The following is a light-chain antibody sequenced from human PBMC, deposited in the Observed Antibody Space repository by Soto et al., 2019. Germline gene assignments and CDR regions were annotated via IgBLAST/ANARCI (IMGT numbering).Light chain of an antibody. Sequence: ALTQPASVSGSPGQSITISCTGTSSDVGGYNYVSWYQQHPGKAPKLMIYEVSNRPSGVSNRFSGSKSGNTASLTISGLQAEDEADYYCSSYTSSSTLVFGTGTKVTV. CDR1: SSDVGGYNY. J-gene: IGLJ1*01. V-gene: IGLV2-14*01. CDR2: EVS. CDR3: SSYTSSSTLV.